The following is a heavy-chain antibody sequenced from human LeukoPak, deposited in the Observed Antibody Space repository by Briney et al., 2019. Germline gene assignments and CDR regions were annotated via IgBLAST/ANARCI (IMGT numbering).Heavy chain of an antibody. CDR3: ARSFIGFWSGYYGHGSHGMDV. J-gene: IGHJ6*02. D-gene: IGHD3-3*01. Sequence: PSETLSLTCTVSGGSISSYYWSWIRQPPGKGLEWIGEINRSGSTNYNPSLKSRVTISVDTSKNQFSLKLSSVTAADTAVYYCARSFIGFWSGYYGHGSHGMDVWGQGTTVTVSS. CDR2: INRSGST. CDR1: GGSISSYY. V-gene: IGHV4-34*01.